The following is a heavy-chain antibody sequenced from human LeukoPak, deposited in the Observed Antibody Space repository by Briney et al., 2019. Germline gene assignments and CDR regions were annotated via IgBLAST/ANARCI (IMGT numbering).Heavy chain of an antibody. J-gene: IGHJ6*03. CDR1: GGTFSSYA. D-gene: IGHD6-19*01. CDR3: ATVAGYYYYYYMDV. CDR2: IIPIFGTA. Sequence: SVKVSCKASGGTFSSYAISWVRQAPGQGLEWMGGIIPIFGTANYAQKFQARVTITTDESTSTAYMELSSLRSEDTAVYYCATVAGYYYYYYMDVWGKGTTVTVSS. V-gene: IGHV1-69*05.